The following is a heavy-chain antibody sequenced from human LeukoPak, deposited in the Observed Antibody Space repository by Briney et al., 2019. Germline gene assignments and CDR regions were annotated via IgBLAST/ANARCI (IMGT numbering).Heavy chain of an antibody. CDR1: GLTFSTSG. J-gene: IGHJ4*02. Sequence: GGSLRLSCTASGLTFSTSGFNWVRQAPGKGLEWVASIGPTGSDRYQADSIKGRFTISRDNANNFLYLQMNSLRAEDTAVYYCATETNGRHYDYWGQGTLLTVSS. V-gene: IGHV3-21*06. CDR2: IGPTGSDR. CDR3: ATETNGRHYDY. D-gene: IGHD1-14*01.